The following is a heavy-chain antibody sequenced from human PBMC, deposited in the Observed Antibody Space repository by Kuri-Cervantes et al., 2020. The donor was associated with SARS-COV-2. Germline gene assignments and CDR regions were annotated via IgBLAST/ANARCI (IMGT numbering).Heavy chain of an antibody. CDR2: ISSSSSYI. V-gene: IGHV3-21*01. CDR1: GFTFSSYS. CDR3: ARVAGEGPIYYYYMDV. D-gene: IGHD2-21*01. J-gene: IGHJ6*03. Sequence: GGSLRLSCAASGFTFSSYSMNWVRQAPGKGLEWVSSISSSSSYIYYADSVKGRFTISRDSAKNSVYLQMNSLRGEDTAVYYCARVAGEGPIYYYYMDVWGKGTTVTVSS.